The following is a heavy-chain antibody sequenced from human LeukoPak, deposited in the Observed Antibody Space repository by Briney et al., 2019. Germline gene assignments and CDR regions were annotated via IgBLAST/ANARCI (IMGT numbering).Heavy chain of an antibody. D-gene: IGHD2-8*01. CDR2: ISSSSSYI. Sequence: GGSLRLSCAASGFTFSSYSMNWVRQAPGKGLEWVSSISSSSSYIYYADSVKGRFTISRDNAKNSLYLQMNSLRAEDTAVYYCARSYCTNGVCYTILYDAFDIWGQGTMVTVSS. CDR1: GFTFSSYS. J-gene: IGHJ3*02. CDR3: ARSYCTNGVCYTILYDAFDI. V-gene: IGHV3-21*01.